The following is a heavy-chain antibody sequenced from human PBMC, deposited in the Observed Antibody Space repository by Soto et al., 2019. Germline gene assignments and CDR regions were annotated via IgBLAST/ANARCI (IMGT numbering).Heavy chain of an antibody. Sequence: EVQLVESGGGLVQPGGSLRLSCAASGFTFSDHYMDWVRQAPGKGLEWVGRTRNKANSYTTEYAASVKGRFTVSRDASKTSLYLQMTSLKTEDTDVYYCARVAVSWYYFDYWGQGTLVTVSS. CDR1: GFTFSDHY. D-gene: IGHD6-19*01. CDR3: ARVAVSWYYFDY. CDR2: TRNKANSYTT. V-gene: IGHV3-72*01. J-gene: IGHJ4*02.